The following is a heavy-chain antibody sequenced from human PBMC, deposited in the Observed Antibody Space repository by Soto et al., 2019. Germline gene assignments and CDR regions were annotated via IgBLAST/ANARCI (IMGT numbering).Heavy chain of an antibody. CDR2: IWYDGSNK. CDR1: GFTFSSYG. CDR3: ARDGSTAMAYYFDY. V-gene: IGHV3-33*01. Sequence: RLSCAASGFTFSSYGMHWVRQAPGKGLEWVAVIWYDGSNKYYADSVKGRFTISRDNSKNTLYLQMNSLRAEDTAVYYCARDGSTAMAYYFDYWGQGTLVTVSS. D-gene: IGHD5-18*01. J-gene: IGHJ4*02.